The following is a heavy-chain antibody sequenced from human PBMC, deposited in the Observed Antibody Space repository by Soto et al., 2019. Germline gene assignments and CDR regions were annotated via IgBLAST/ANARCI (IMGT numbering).Heavy chain of an antibody. CDR3: AREGHSSGFFGYYGMDV. CDR2: INPNSGGT. CDR1: GYTFTGYY. J-gene: IGHJ6*02. D-gene: IGHD6-19*01. V-gene: IGHV1-2*04. Sequence: ASVKVSCKASGYTFTGYYMHWVRQAPGQGLEWMGWINPNSGGTNYAQKFQGWVTMTRDTSISTAYMELSRLRSDDTAVYYCAREGHSSGFFGYYGMDVWGQGTTVTVSS.